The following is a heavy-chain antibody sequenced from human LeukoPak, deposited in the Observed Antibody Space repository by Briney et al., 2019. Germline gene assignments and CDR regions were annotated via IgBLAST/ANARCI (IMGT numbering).Heavy chain of an antibody. D-gene: IGHD6-19*01. V-gene: IGHV1-69*13. CDR3: ARDLSSGWYIFGY. CDR2: IIPIFGTA. J-gene: IGHJ4*02. CDR1: GGTFSSYA. Sequence: SVKVSCKASGGTFSSYAISWVRQAPGQGLEWMGGIIPIFGTANYAQKFQGRVAITADESTSTAYMEPSSLRSEDTAVYYCARDLSSGWYIFGYWGQGTLVTVSS.